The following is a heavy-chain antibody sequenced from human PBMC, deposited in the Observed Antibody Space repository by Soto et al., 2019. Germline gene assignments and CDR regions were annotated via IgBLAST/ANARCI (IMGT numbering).Heavy chain of an antibody. Sequence: QVQLQESGPGLVKPSQTLSLTCTVSGGSISSGGYYWSWIRQHPGKGLEWIGYIYYSGSTYYNPSLKIRVTRSVATSKNQSSLKLSSVTAADTAVYYCARGYCSSTSCYRFDWDGWFDPWGQGTLVTVSS. CDR2: IYYSGST. J-gene: IGHJ5*02. CDR1: GGSISSGGYY. D-gene: IGHD2-2*01. V-gene: IGHV4-31*03. CDR3: ARGYCSSTSCYRFDWDGWFDP.